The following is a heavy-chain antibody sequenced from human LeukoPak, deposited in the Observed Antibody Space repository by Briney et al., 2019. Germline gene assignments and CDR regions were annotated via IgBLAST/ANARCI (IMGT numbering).Heavy chain of an antibody. CDR2: INPNSGVT. CDR3: ARATSFDY. J-gene: IGHJ4*02. V-gene: IGHV1-2*02. CDR1: GGTFSSYP. Sequence: ASVKVSCKASGGTFSSYPISWVRQAPGQGLEWMGWINPNSGVTKYAQKFQDRVTMTRDTSISMVYMELSSLRSDDTAVYYCARATSFDYWGQGTLVTVSS. D-gene: IGHD3-16*01.